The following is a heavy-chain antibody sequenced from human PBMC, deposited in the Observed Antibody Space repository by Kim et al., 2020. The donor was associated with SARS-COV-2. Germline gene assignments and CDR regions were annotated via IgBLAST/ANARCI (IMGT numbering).Heavy chain of an antibody. Sequence: GGSLRLSCAASGFTFSSYGMHWVRQAPGKGLEWVAVISYDGSNKYYADSVKGRFTISRDNSKNTLYLQMNSLRAEDTAVYYCAKDGPGRATEGYGMDVWGQGTTVTVSS. V-gene: IGHV3-30*18. CDR3: AKDGPGRATEGYGMDV. CDR1: GFTFSSYG. J-gene: IGHJ6*02. CDR2: ISYDGSNK. D-gene: IGHD5-12*01.